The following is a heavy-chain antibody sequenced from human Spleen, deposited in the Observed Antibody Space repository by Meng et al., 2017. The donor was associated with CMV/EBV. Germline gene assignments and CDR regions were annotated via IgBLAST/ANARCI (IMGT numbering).Heavy chain of an antibody. CDR3: GAYHCTSTSCYIP. Sequence: SGGSISRSSYYWAWIRQPPGKGLEWIGNIYNSGSTYYNPSLKSRVTISVDTSKNQFSLKLNSVTAADTAVYYCGAYHCTSTSCYIPWGQGTLVTVSS. V-gene: IGHV4-39*07. CDR1: GGSISRSSYY. D-gene: IGHD2-2*01. CDR2: IYNSGST. J-gene: IGHJ5*02.